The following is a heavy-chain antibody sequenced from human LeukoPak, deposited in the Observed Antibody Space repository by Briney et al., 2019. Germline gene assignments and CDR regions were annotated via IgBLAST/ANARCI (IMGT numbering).Heavy chain of an antibody. CDR3: ARDPKISSSSDY. D-gene: IGHD6-6*01. V-gene: IGHV3-48*03. CDR1: GFTFSSYE. Sequence: GVALRLSCAASGFTFSSYEMNWVRQAPGKGLEWVSYISSSCSSIYCADSVKGRFTIPRDNAKNSLYLQMNSLRAEDTAVYYCARDPKISSSSDYWGQGTLVTVSS. CDR2: ISSSCSSI. J-gene: IGHJ4*02.